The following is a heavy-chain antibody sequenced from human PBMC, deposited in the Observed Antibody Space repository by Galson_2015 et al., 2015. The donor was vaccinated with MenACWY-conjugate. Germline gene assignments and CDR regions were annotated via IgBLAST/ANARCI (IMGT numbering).Heavy chain of an antibody. CDR3: ARDRESYRHHYGMDV. V-gene: IGHV3-33*01. CDR2: IWYDGSNK. Sequence: SLRLSCAASGFTFSSYGMHWVRQAPGKGLEWVAVIWYDGSNKYYADSVKGRFTISRDNSKNTLYLQMNSLRAEDTAVYYCARDRESYRHHYGMDVWGQGTTVTVSS. D-gene: IGHD1-26*01. J-gene: IGHJ6*02. CDR1: GFTFSSYG.